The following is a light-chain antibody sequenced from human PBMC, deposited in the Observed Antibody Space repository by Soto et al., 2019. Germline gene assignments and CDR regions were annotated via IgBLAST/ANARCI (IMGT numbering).Light chain of an antibody. CDR2: XXX. CDR3: SSYSTTTILV. V-gene: IGLV2-14*03. J-gene: IGLJ1*01. CDR1: SSDVGAYEH. Sequence: QSVLTQPASVSGSPGQSVTISCTGASSDVGAYEHVSWYQQHPGRAPKLKXSXXXXRTSTVXNQFSGSKYANTASLVIYGLQANDEADYYCSSYSTTTILVFGSGTKRPVL.